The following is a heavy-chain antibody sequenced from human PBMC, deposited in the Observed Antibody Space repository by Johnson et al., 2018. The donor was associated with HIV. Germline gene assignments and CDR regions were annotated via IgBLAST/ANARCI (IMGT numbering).Heavy chain of an antibody. Sequence: QVQLVESGGGVVQPGRSLRLSCAASGFTFSSYGMHWVRQAPGKGLEWVAVISYDGSNKYYADSVKGRFTISRDNSKNTLYLQMNSLRAEDTAVYYCARAGGWMAVATADDAFDVWGQGTMVTVSS. CDR2: ISYDGSNK. J-gene: IGHJ3*01. CDR1: GFTFSSYG. CDR3: ARAGGWMAVATADDAFDV. V-gene: IGHV3-30*03. D-gene: IGHD5-12*01.